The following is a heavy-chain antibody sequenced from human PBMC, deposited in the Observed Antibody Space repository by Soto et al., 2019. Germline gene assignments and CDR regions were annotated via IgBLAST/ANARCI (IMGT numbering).Heavy chain of an antibody. D-gene: IGHD3-3*01. CDR2: ISGSGGST. V-gene: IGHV3-23*01. Sequence: PGGSLRLSCAASGFTFSSYAMSWVRQAPGKGLEWVSAISGSGGSTYYADSVKGRFTISRDNSKNTLYLQMNSLRAEDTAVYYCASDRVTIFGVVIIPSDYWGQGTTVTVSS. CDR1: GFTFSSYA. CDR3: ASDRVTIFGVVIIPSDY. J-gene: IGHJ4*03.